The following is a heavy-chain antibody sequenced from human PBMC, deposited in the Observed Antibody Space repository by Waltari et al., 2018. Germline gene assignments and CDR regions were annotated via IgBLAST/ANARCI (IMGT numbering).Heavy chain of an antibody. CDR2: INPNSGGT. J-gene: IGHJ4*02. CDR3: VAKPDIAVAGFDY. D-gene: IGHD6-19*01. Sequence: QVQLVQSGAEVKKPGASVKVSCKASGYTFTGYYMHWVRQAPGQGLEWMGRINPNSGGTNYAQKFQGRVTMTRDTSISTAYMELSRLRSDDTAVYYCVAKPDIAVAGFDYWGQGTLVTVSS. CDR1: GYTFTGYY. V-gene: IGHV1-2*06.